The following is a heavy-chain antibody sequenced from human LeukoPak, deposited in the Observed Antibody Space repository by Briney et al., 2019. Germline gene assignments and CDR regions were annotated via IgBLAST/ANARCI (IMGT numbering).Heavy chain of an antibody. CDR2: FDPEDGET. Sequence: GASVKVSCKVSGYTLTELSMHWVRQAPGKGLEWMGGFDPEDGETIYAQKFQGRVTMTEDTSTDTAYMELSSLRSEDTAVYYCATGSYGGNLLWWYFDLWGRGTLVTVSS. V-gene: IGHV1-24*01. CDR1: GYTLTELS. D-gene: IGHD4-23*01. CDR3: ATGSYGGNLLWWYFDL. J-gene: IGHJ2*01.